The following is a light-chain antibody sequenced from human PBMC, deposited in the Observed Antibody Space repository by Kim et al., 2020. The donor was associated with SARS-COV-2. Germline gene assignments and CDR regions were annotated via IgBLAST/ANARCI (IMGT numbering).Light chain of an antibody. J-gene: IGKJ4*01. Sequence: PGSPGERSTPSCRASQSVSSNLAWYQEKPGQAPRLLIFGASTRAIGIPARFSGSGSGTEFTLTISSLQSEDLAVYYCQQYNDWLTFGGGTKVDIK. CDR2: GAS. V-gene: IGKV3-15*01. CDR3: QQYNDWLT. CDR1: QSVSSN.